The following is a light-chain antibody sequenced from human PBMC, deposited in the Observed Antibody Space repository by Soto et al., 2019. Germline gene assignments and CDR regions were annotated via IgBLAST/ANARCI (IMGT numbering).Light chain of an antibody. J-gene: IGKJ1*01. V-gene: IGKV3-20*01. Sequence: EIVMTQSPATLSVSPGGRATLSCRASQSVSNKLVWYQQKPGQAPRLLIYAASTRATGIPDRFSGSGSGTDFTLTISRLEPEDFAVYYCQQYGSSGTFGQGTKVDIK. CDR2: AAS. CDR3: QQYGSSGT. CDR1: QSVSNK.